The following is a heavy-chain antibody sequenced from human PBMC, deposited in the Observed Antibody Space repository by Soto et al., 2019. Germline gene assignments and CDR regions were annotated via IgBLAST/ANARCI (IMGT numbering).Heavy chain of an antibody. CDR2: IIPIFGTA. CDR3: ANAVGGAVAFDY. CDR1: GGTFSSYA. Sequence: ASVKVSCKASGGTFSSYAISWVRQAPGQGLEWMGGIIPIFGTANYAQKFQGRVTITADKSTSTAYMELSSLRSEDTAVYYCANAVGGAVAFDYWGQGTLVTVSS. V-gene: IGHV1-69*06. D-gene: IGHD6-19*01. J-gene: IGHJ4*02.